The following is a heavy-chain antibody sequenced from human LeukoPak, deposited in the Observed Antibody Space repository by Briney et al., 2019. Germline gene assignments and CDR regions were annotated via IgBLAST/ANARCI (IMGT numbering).Heavy chain of an antibody. CDR3: ARGAYDSSGSLYYYYYYMDV. V-gene: IGHV1-8*02. CDR1: GYTFTSYA. CDR2: MNPNSGNT. J-gene: IGHJ6*03. D-gene: IGHD3-22*01. Sequence: ASVKVSCKASGYTFTSYAMNWVRQAPGQGLEWMGWMNPNSGNTGYAQKFQGRVTMTRNTSISTAYMELSSLRSEDTAVYYCARGAYDSSGSLYYYYYYMDVWGKGTTVTISS.